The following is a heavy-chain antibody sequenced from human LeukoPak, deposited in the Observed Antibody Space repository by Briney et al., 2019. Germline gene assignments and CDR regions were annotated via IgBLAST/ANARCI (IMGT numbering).Heavy chain of an antibody. CDR2: INPNSGGT. V-gene: IGHV1-2*02. Sequence: ASVKVSCKASGYTFTGYYMHWVRQAPGQGLEWMGRINPNSGGTNYAQKFQGRVTMTRDTSISTAYMELSRLRSDDTAVYYCARVLKYYYDSSGYYWSGFDYWGQGTLVTVSS. CDR3: ARVLKYYYDSSGYYWSGFDY. J-gene: IGHJ4*02. CDR1: GYTFTGYY. D-gene: IGHD3-22*01.